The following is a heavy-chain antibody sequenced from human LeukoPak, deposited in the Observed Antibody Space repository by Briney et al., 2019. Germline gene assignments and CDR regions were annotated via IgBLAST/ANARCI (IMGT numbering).Heavy chain of an antibody. J-gene: IGHJ6*04. CDR2: ISSTSSYI. D-gene: IGHD3-10*02. Sequence: GGSLRLSCAASGFTFSTYSMTWVRQAPGKGLEWVSSISSTSSYIYYADSVKGRFTISRDNAKNSLYLQMNSLRAEDTAVYYCAELGITMIGGVWGKGTTVTISS. CDR1: GFTFSTYS. V-gene: IGHV3-21*01. CDR3: AELGITMIGGV.